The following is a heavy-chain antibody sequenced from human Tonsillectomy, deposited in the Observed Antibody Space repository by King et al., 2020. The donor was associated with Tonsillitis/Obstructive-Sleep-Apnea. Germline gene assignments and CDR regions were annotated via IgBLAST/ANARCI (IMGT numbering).Heavy chain of an antibody. D-gene: IGHD3-22*01. CDR2: LYYSGSV. J-gene: IGHJ4*02. Sequence: QLQEAGPGLVKPSETLSLTCNVSGGVSSTRTHYWGWIRQPPAKGLEWIGSLYYSGSVHYAPSLNSRFTFSVDTSNNQFSLMLNSVTAADTAVYYCTGLDDSGVYYFDCWGQGTLVTVSS. CDR1: GGVSSTRTHY. V-gene: IGHV4-39*01. CDR3: TGLDDSGVYYFDC.